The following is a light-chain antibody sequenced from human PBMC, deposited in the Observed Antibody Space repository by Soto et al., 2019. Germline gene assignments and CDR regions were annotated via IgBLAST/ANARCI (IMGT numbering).Light chain of an antibody. CDR1: QTLTYSD. V-gene: IGKV3-20*01. J-gene: IGKJ2*01. Sequence: EIVLTQSPGTLSLSPGETAALSCRASQTLTYSDLAWYQQKPGQAPRLLIYGASNRATAIPVKFSGSGSGTDFTLTISCLEPEDFAVYYCQYYGASPYAFGQGTKLQIK. CDR2: GAS. CDR3: QYYGASPYA.